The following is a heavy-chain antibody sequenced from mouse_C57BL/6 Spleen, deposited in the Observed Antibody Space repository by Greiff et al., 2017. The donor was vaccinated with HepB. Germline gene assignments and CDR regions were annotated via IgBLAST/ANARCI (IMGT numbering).Heavy chain of an antibody. J-gene: IGHJ2*01. V-gene: IGHV5-4*01. CDR1: GFTFSSYA. Sequence: EVQLQESGGGLVKPGGSLKLSCAASGFTFSSYAMSWVRQTPEKRLEWVATISDGGSYTYYPDNVKGRFTISRDNAKNNLYLHMSHLKSEDTAMYYCARDGSSWCFDYWGQGTTLTVSS. CDR2: ISDGGSYT. CDR3: ARDGSSWCFDY. D-gene: IGHD1-1*01.